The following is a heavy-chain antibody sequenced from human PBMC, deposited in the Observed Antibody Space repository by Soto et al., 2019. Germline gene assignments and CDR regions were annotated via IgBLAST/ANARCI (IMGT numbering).Heavy chain of an antibody. D-gene: IGHD6-13*01. CDR3: ARLDGYYHHMDV. V-gene: IGHV4-59*08. CDR1: GGSISSYY. J-gene: IGHJ6*03. Sequence: QVQLQESGPGLVKPSETLCVTYTVSGGSISSYYWTWIRQPPGKGLEWIGYIYYSGSTNYNPSLKSRVTISVVTSKTEFSLKLSSVTAADMAVHYCARLDGYYHHMDVLGKGTTVTVSS. CDR2: IYYSGST.